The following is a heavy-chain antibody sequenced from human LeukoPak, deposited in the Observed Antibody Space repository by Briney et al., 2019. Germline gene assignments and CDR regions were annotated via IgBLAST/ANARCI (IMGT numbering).Heavy chain of an antibody. CDR2: IYYSGSA. J-gene: IGHJ5*02. CDR1: GGSISSGDYY. V-gene: IGHV4-30-4*08. CDR3: ARDQKVPPNYYDSSGPTVRENWFDP. Sequence: PSETLSLTCTVSGGSISSGDYYWSWIRQPPGKGLEWIGYIYYSGSAYYNPSLKSRVTISVDTSKNQFSLKLSSVTAADTAVYYCARDQKVPPNYYDSSGPTVRENWFDPWGQGTLVTVSS. D-gene: IGHD3-22*01.